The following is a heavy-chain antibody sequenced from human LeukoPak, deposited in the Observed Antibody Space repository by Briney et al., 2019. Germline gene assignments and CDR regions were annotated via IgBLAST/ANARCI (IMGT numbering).Heavy chain of an antibody. CDR3: ARLNYYGFDY. CDR1: GGSISGNYY. D-gene: IGHD1-26*01. CDR2: ISPSGST. Sequence: TLSLTCIVSGGSISGNYYWSWIRQPAGKGLEWIGRISPSGSTKYNPSLKSRVTISVDTSKNQFSLRLSSVTAADPAVYYCARLNYYGFDYWGQGTLVTFSS. J-gene: IGHJ4*02. V-gene: IGHV4-61*02.